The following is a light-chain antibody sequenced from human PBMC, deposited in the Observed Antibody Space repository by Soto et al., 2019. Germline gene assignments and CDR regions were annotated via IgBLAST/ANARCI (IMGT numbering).Light chain of an antibody. Sequence: QSALTQPPSASGSPGQSVTISCTGTSSDVGGYNYVSWYQQHPGKAPKLMIYEVSKRPSGVPDRFSGSTSGNTASLTVSGPQAVDEADYCCSSYAGSYYVFGTGTKVTVL. CDR1: SSDVGGYNY. V-gene: IGLV2-8*01. CDR3: SSYAGSYYV. J-gene: IGLJ1*01. CDR2: EVS.